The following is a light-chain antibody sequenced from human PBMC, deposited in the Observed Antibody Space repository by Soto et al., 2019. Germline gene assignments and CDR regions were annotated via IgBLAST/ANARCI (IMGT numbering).Light chain of an antibody. CDR1: SSDVDTYNR. Sequence: QSAPTQPRSVSGSPGQSVTISCTGTSSDVDTYNRVSWYQQPPGTAPKLMIYEVSNRPSGVPDRFSGSRSGNTASLTISGLQAEDEADYYCCSYAGSHTCVFGTGTKLTVL. J-gene: IGLJ1*01. V-gene: IGLV2-18*02. CDR2: EVS. CDR3: CSYAGSHTCV.